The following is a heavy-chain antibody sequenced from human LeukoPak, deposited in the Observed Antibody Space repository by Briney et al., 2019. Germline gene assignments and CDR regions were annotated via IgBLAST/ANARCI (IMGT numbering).Heavy chain of an antibody. Sequence: ASVKVSCKASGYTFSGHYMHWVRQAPGPGLEWMGWIKPSSGATNYAQKFRGRVTMTRDTSNRTSYMELSWLRSDDTALYYCASCYYDSSGYYYFDYWGQGTLVTVSS. CDR2: IKPSSGAT. CDR1: GYTFSGHY. J-gene: IGHJ4*02. D-gene: IGHD3-22*01. CDR3: ASCYYDSSGYYYFDY. V-gene: IGHV1-2*02.